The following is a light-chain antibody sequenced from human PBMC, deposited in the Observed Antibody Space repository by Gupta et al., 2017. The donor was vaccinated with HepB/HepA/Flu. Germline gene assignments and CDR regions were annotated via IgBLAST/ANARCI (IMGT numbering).Light chain of an antibody. J-gene: IGKJ2*01. CDR3: RQSVQTPYT. V-gene: IGKV2-28*01. CDR1: QSLLEGNGHNH. CDR2: LGF. Sequence: DIVMTQSPFSLIVTPGEPASNSCRSSQSLLEGNGHNHVDWYLQKPGQSPQMPIYLGFNRASGGPDKFRGSGSGTDFTLKISRVEAEDVGVYYCRQSVQTPYTFGEGTKLEIK.